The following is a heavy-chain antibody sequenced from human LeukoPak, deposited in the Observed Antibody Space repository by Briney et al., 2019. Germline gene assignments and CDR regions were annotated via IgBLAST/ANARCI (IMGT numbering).Heavy chain of an antibody. CDR3: ATGFGGAFDI. CDR1: GYTFTSYS. J-gene: IGHJ3*02. Sequence: VASVKVSCKASGYTFTSYSLHWVRQAPGQGLEWMGMINPSDGSTNYAQKFQGRVTLTRDTSTSTAYMELSSLRSEDTAVYYCATGFGGAFDIWGQGTMVTVSS. D-gene: IGHD3-10*01. CDR2: INPSDGST. V-gene: IGHV1-46*01.